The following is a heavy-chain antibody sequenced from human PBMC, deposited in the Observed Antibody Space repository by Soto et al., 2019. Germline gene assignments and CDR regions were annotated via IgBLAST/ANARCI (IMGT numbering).Heavy chain of an antibody. CDR2: IYWNDDK. CDR1: GFSLSTSGVG. J-gene: IGHJ2*01. CDR3: ADRRAGTAPFDL. V-gene: IGHV2-5*01. Sequence: QITLKESGPTLVKPTQTLTLTCTFSGFSLSTSGVGVGWIRQPPGKALEWLALIYWNDDKRYSPSLKSRLTSTKHTSNNQLVLRMTTMDAVATATYHCADRRAGTAPFDLWGRGTLVTVSS. D-gene: IGHD1-1*01.